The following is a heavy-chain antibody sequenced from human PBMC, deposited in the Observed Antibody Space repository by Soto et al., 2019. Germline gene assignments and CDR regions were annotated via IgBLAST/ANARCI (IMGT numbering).Heavy chain of an antibody. J-gene: IGHJ5*02. CDR2: IYHSGSA. D-gene: IGHD3-22*01. V-gene: IGHV4-4*02. CDR1: GSSINTPNW. Sequence: PSETLSLTRASSGSSINTPNWWRWVRQPPGKGLEWIAEIYHSGSANYNLSLESRITISIDKSKNQFSLELRSVTAADTAVYYCARGSGPLSVSKIEVTTEFDPWGQGVLLTVSA. CDR3: ARGSGPLSVSKIEVTTEFDP.